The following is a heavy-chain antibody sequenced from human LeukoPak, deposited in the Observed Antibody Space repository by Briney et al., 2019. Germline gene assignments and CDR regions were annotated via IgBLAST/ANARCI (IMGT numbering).Heavy chain of an antibody. Sequence: ASVKVSCKASGYTFTSYYMHWVRQAPGQGLEWMGIINPSGDSTSYAQKFQGRVTMTRDMSTSTVYMELSSLRSEDTAVYYCARDADATSSSYTFDYWGQGTLVTVSS. D-gene: IGHD3-16*02. V-gene: IGHV1-46*01. CDR3: ARDADATSSSYTFDY. CDR2: INPSGDST. J-gene: IGHJ4*02. CDR1: GYTFTSYY.